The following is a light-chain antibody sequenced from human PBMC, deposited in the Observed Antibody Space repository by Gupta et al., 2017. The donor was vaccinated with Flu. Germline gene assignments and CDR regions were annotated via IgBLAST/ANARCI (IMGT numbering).Light chain of an antibody. CDR1: SSDVGSYNL. V-gene: IGLV2-23*01. CDR3: CSDAGSSTVV. Sequence: SALTQPASASGSPCPSITISCTGTSSDVGSYNLVSWYQQHPGKAHKLMIYEGSNRPAGVANRFSGSKSGNTASLTISGLPEEDEADYYGCSDAGSSTVVFGGGTKLTVL. J-gene: IGLJ2*01. CDR2: EGS.